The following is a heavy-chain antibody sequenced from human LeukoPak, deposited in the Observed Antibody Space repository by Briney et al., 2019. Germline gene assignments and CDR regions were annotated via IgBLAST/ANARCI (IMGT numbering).Heavy chain of an antibody. V-gene: IGHV3-15*01. CDR1: GVTFSNAW. J-gene: IGHJ4*02. D-gene: IGHD4-17*01. Sequence: GGSLRLSCAVSGVTFSNAWMSWVRQAPGKGLEWVGRIKSKIDGGTTDYAAPVKGRFTISRHDSKNTLYLQMNSLKTEDSAVYYCTTDGDYGDGLRGDYWGQGTLVTVSS. CDR2: IKSKIDGGTT. CDR3: TTDGDYGDGLRGDY.